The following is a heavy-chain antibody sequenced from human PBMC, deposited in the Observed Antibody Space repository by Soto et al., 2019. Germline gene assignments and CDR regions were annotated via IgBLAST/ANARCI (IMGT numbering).Heavy chain of an antibody. CDR3: VKDWSFTIFGVVILDY. CDR1: GFTFSSHW. J-gene: IGHJ4*02. V-gene: IGHV3-74*01. Sequence: RGSLRLSCAASGFTFSSHWMHWVRQAPGKGLVWVSRINSDGSTTSYADSVKGRFTISRDNAKNTLYLQMNSLRAEDTAVYYCVKDWSFTIFGVVILDYWGQGKRVYVSS. CDR2: INSDGSTT. D-gene: IGHD3-3*01.